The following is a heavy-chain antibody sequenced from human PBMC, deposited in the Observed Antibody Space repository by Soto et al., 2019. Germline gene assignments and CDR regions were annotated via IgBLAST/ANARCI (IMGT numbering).Heavy chain of an antibody. D-gene: IGHD5-12*01. J-gene: IGHJ5*02. Sequence: QVQLVESGGGVVQPGRSLRLACAASGFTFSRDGMHWVRQAPGKGREWGAVIWYDGSNKYYADSVKGRFTISRDNSKNTLYLQMNSLRAEDTAVYYCARDGGCRDGYTVGCNWFDPWGQGTLVTVSS. CDR3: ARDGGCRDGYTVGCNWFDP. V-gene: IGHV3-33*01. CDR2: IWYDGSNK. CDR1: GFTFSRDG.